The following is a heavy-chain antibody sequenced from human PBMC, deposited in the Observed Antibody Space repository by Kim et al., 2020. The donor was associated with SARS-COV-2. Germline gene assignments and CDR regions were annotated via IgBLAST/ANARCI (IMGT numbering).Heavy chain of an antibody. V-gene: IGHV1-46*01. CDR3: ASPYCSSTSCHNYYYYGMDV. Sequence: ASVKVSCKASGYTFTSYYMHWVRQAPGQGLEWMGIINPSGGSTSYAQKFQGRVTMTRDTSTSTVYMELSSLRSEDTAVYYCASPYCSSTSCHNYYYYGMDVWGQGTTVTVSS. CDR2: INPSGGST. J-gene: IGHJ6*02. D-gene: IGHD2-2*02. CDR1: GYTFTSYY.